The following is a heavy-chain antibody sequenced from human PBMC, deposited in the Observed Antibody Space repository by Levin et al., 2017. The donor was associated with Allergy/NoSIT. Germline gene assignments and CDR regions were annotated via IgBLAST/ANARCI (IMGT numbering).Heavy chain of an antibody. J-gene: IGHJ5*02. CDR2: IYWDDDK. D-gene: IGHD3-22*01. Sequence: SGPTLVKPTQTLTLTCTFSGFSLSTSGVGVGWIRQPPGKALEWLALIYWDDDKRYSPSLKSRLTIPKDTSKNQVVLTMTNMDPVDTATYSCARSFIRDYDSSCYYYQPNRNNWFDPWGQGTLVTVSS. CDR3: ARSFIRDYDSSCYYYQPNRNNWFDP. V-gene: IGHV2-5*02. CDR1: GFSLSTSGVG.